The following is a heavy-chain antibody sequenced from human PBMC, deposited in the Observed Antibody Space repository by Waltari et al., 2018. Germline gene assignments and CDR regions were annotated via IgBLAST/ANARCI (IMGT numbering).Heavy chain of an antibody. CDR3: AKDDSGAELDP. Sequence: QMEVVESGGGVVHVGGSLRLSCVASGFVFRNYGLHWVRQAPGKGLEWVAIISYDGSQKYYAESVKGRFTISRDDSKNTMYLQMSSLRVEDTAVYFCAKDDSGAELDPWGQGTLVTVSS. D-gene: IGHD3-10*01. CDR2: ISYDGSQK. J-gene: IGHJ5*02. V-gene: IGHV3-30*18. CDR1: GFVFRNYG.